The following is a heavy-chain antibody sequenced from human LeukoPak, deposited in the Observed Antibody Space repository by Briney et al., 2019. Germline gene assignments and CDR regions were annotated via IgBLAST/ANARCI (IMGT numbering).Heavy chain of an antibody. V-gene: IGHV3-23*01. CDR1: GFTFSNYA. J-gene: IGHJ4*02. Sequence: GGSLRLSCAASGFTFSNYAMSWVRQAPGKGLEWVSGISASGGTTYHADSVRGRVTISSDNFKNTLYLQMNSLRDEDTAVYYCAKDPYVNWGQGTLVPVSS. CDR2: ISASGGTT. CDR3: AKDPYVN. D-gene: IGHD3-16*01.